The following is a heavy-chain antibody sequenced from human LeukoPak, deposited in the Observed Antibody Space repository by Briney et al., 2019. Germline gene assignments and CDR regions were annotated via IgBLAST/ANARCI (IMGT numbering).Heavy chain of an antibody. CDR1: GYTFTAYY. Sequence: ASVTVSCKASGYTFTAYYMHWVRQAPGQGLEWMGWINPNSGDTNYAQKFQGRVTMTRDTSISTAYMELSRLRSDDAAVYYCATLYGDYITSDYWGQGTLVTVSS. J-gene: IGHJ4*02. CDR2: INPNSGDT. CDR3: ATLYGDYITSDY. V-gene: IGHV1-2*02. D-gene: IGHD4-17*01.